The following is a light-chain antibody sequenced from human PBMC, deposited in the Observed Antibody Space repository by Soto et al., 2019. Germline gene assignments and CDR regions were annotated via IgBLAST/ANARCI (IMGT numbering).Light chain of an antibody. CDR3: QKYNSAPQHT. CDR2: AAS. V-gene: IGKV1-27*01. J-gene: IGKJ3*01. CDR1: QGISNY. Sequence: DIQMTQSPSSLSASVGDRVTITCRASQGISNYLAWYQQKPGKVPKLLIYAASTLQSGVPSRFSGSGSGTDLTLTISSLQPEDVATYYCQKYNSAPQHTFGPGTKVDIK.